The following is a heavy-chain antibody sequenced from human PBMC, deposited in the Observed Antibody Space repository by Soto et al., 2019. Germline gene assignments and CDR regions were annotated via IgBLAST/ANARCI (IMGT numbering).Heavy chain of an antibody. CDR3: ARGGHNINLDY. Sequence: SETLSLTCTVSGGSISSSSYYWGWIRQPPGKGLEWIGSIYYSGSTYYNPSLKSRVTISVDTSKNQFSLKLSSVTAADTAVYYCARGGHNINLDYWGQGTLVTVSS. V-gene: IGHV4-39*01. CDR1: GGSISSSSYY. J-gene: IGHJ4*02. D-gene: IGHD1-20*01. CDR2: IYYSGST.